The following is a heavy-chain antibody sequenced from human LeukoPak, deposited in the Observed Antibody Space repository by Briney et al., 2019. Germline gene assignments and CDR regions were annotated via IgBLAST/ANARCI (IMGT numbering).Heavy chain of an antibody. J-gene: IGHJ3*02. CDR3: ARSGYCSGGSCYSGAFDI. V-gene: IGHV1-18*01. Sequence: ASVKVSCKASGYTFTSYGISWVRQAPGQGREWMGWIGTYNGNTNYAPKLQGRVTMTTDTSTSTAYMELRSLRSDDTAVYYCARSGYCSGGSCYSGAFDIWGQGTMVTVSS. CDR2: IGTYNGNT. CDR1: GYTFTSYG. D-gene: IGHD2-15*01.